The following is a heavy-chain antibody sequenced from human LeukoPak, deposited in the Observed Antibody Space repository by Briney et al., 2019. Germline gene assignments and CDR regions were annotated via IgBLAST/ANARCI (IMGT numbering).Heavy chain of an antibody. CDR1: GYTFTGYY. CDR2: INPNSGGT. CDR3: ARLRTIGGNDP. J-gene: IGHJ5*02. D-gene: IGHD3-10*01. Sequence: VASVTVSCKASGYTFTGYYMHWVRQAPGQGLEWMGWINPNSGGTNYAQKFQGRVTMTRDTSISTAYMELSRLRSDDTAVYYCARLRTIGGNDPWGQRTLVTVSS. V-gene: IGHV1-2*02.